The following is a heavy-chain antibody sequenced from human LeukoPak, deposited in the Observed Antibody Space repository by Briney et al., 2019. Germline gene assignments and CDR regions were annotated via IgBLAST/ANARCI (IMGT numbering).Heavy chain of an antibody. V-gene: IGHV3-30*18. J-gene: IGHJ6*02. CDR3: AKLISGTLGMDV. Sequence: GTSLRLSCVASGFTLSSCGMHWVRQAPGKGLEWVAVITYDGITTYSDDSVKGRFTISRDTSKSTLHLQMNNLRPEDTAVYYCAKLISGTLGMDVWGQGTTVTVSS. CDR1: GFTLSSCG. CDR2: ITYDGITT. D-gene: IGHD6-13*01.